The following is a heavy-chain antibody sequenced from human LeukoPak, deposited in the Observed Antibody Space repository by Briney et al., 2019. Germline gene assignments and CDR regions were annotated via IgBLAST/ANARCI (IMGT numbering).Heavy chain of an antibody. V-gene: IGHV3-23*01. D-gene: IGHD1-26*01. J-gene: IGHJ4*02. CDR2: ISGSGGST. Sequence: GGSLRLSCAASGFTFSSYAMSWVRQAPGKGLEWVSGISGSGGSTYYADSVKGRFTISRDNSKDTLYLQMNSLRAEDTAVYYCAKCRVVGATTPFDYWGQGTLVTVSS. CDR3: AKCRVVGATTPFDY. CDR1: GFTFSSYA.